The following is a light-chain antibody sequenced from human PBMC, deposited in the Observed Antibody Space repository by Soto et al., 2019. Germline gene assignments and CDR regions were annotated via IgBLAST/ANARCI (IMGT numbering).Light chain of an antibody. CDR2: EDN. Sequence: NFMLTQPHSVSESPGKTVTISCTRSSGSIASNYVQWYQQRPGSAPTTVIYEDNQRPSGVPDRISGSIDSSSNSASLTISGLKTEDDADYCCQSYDSSNLYVFGTGPKVTVL. J-gene: IGLJ1*01. CDR3: QSYDSSNLYV. V-gene: IGLV6-57*04. CDR1: SGSIASNY.